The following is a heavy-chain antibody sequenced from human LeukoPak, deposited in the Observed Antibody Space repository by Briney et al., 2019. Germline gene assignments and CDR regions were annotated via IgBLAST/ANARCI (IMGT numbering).Heavy chain of an antibody. CDR3: AREDPLIT. V-gene: IGHV4-59*01. CDR1: GGSISGYY. D-gene: IGHD3-16*01. CDR2: IYHSGST. Sequence: PSETLSLTCSVSGGSISGYYWSWIRQPPGQGLEWIGYIYHSGSTNYNPSLKSRVTISIDTSKNQFSLKLSSVTAADTAVYYCAREDPLITWGKGPLVTVSS. J-gene: IGHJ5*02.